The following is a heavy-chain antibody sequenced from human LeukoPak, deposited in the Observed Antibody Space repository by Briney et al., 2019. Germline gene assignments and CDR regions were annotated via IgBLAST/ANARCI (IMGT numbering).Heavy chain of an antibody. CDR1: GGSISSSSYY. CDR2: IYYSGST. J-gene: IGHJ4*02. Sequence: SETLSLTCTVSGGSISSSSYYWGWIRQPPGKGLEWIGSIYYSGSTYYNPSLKSRVTISVDTSKNQFSLKLSSVTAADTAVYYCARGNGYYDSSGYYPFDYWGQGTLVTVSS. CDR3: ARGNGYYDSSGYYPFDY. D-gene: IGHD3-22*01. V-gene: IGHV4-39*07.